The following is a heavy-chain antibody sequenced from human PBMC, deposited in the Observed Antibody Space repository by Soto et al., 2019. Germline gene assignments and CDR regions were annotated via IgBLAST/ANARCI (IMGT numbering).Heavy chain of an antibody. J-gene: IGHJ2*01. CDR3: ARDHYYDTSGYRSITWYCEL. Sequence: EVQLLESGGGLVQPGGSLRLSCAASGFTFSSYAMSWVRQAPGKGLEWVSGISGSGGSTHYADSVKGRFTISRDNYKNTLDLQMNSLRAEEPAVSYCARDHYYDTSGYRSITWYCELWGRGALVTVSS. D-gene: IGHD3-22*01. CDR1: GFTFSSYA. V-gene: IGHV3-23*01. CDR2: ISGSGGST.